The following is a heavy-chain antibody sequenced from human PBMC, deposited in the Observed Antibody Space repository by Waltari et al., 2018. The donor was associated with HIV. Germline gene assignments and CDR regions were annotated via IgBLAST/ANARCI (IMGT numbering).Heavy chain of an antibody. D-gene: IGHD3-22*01. V-gene: IGHV4-30-4*08. CDR3: ARSRHDYYDSSGYYRGAFDI. J-gene: IGHJ3*02. Sequence: QVQLQESGPGLVKPSQTLSLTCTVSGGSVSSSDYYWNWIRQPPGKGLEWIGYIYYNENTDYNPSLKSRLTISLDRSKSQFSLKLSSVTAADTAVYYCARSRHDYYDSSGYYRGAFDIWGQGTMVPVSS. CDR1: GGSVSSSDYY. CDR2: IYYNENT.